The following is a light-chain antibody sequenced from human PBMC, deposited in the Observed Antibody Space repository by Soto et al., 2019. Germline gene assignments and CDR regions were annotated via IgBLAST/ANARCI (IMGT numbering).Light chain of an antibody. J-gene: IGKJ2*01. V-gene: IGKV1D-16*01. Sequence: DIQMTQSPSSVSASVGDRVTITCRASQGISSWLGWYQQKPGKAPKLLIYAASSLQSGVPSRFSGSGSGTDFTLTISSLQPDDFATYHCQQYDTYDSYTFGQGTKLEIK. CDR3: QQYDTYDSYT. CDR2: AAS. CDR1: QGISSW.